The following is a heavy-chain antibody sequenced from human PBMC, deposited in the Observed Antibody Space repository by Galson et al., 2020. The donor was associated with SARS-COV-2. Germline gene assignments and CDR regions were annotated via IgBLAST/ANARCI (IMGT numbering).Heavy chain of an antibody. V-gene: IGHV1-46*01. J-gene: IGHJ3*02. D-gene: IGHD3-10*01. CDR3: ARDRGTQEPTWFGELYFSAFDI. Sequence: GASVKVSCKASGYTFTSYYMHWVRQAPGQGLEWMGIINPSGGSTSYAQKFQGRVTMTRDTSTSTVYMELSSLRSEDTAVYYCARDRGTQEPTWFGELYFSAFDIWGQGTMVTVSS. CDR1: GYTFTSYY. CDR2: INPSGGST.